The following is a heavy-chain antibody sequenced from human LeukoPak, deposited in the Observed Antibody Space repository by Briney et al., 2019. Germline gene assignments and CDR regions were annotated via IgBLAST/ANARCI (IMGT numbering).Heavy chain of an antibody. V-gene: IGHV3-21*01. J-gene: IGHJ1*01. D-gene: IGHD3-22*01. CDR1: GFTFSSYN. Sequence: GGSLRLSCAASGFTFSSYNMNWVRQAPGKGLEWVSSISSSGNYIYYADSLKGRFTISRDNAKNTVYLQMNSLRADDTAVYYCAAYDNSGYSKKYYQHWGQGTLVTVSS. CDR3: AAYDNSGYSKKYYQH. CDR2: ISSSGNYI.